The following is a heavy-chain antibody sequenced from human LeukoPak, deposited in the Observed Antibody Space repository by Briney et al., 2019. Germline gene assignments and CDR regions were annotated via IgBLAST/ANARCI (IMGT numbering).Heavy chain of an antibody. CDR1: GGSITTTNW. CDR2: VHLNGAT. V-gene: IGHV4-4*02. CDR3: TRESGAFSPFGF. Sequence: PSGTLSLTCAVSGGSITTTNWWSWVRQPPGKGLEWIGEVHLNGATNYNPSLESRFSMSIDKSNNHLSLEVTSVTAADTAMFYCTRESGAFSPFGFWGQGTLVTVSS. J-gene: IGHJ4*02. D-gene: IGHD1-26*01.